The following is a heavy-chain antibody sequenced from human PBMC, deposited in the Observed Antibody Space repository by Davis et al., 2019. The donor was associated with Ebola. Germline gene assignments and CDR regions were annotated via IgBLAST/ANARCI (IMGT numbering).Heavy chain of an antibody. J-gene: IGHJ5*02. Sequence: ASVKVSCKASGYTFSSYGIIWVRQAPGRGLEWMGWISAYKGHTHYAQKLQDRVTMTTDTSTSTASMELRSLRSDDTAVYYCAKDGGAFLTTVTYNWFDPWGQGTLVTVSS. CDR3: AKDGGAFLTTVTYNWFDP. CDR1: GYTFSSYG. V-gene: IGHV1-18*01. D-gene: IGHD4-17*01. CDR2: ISAYKGHT.